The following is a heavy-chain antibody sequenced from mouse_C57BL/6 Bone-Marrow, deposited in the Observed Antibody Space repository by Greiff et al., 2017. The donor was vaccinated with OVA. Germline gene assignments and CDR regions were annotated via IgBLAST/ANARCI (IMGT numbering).Heavy chain of an antibody. CDR1: GYTFTDYY. D-gene: IGHD1-1*01. V-gene: IGHV1-76*01. Sequence: QVQLQQSGAELVRPGASVKLSCKASGYTFTDYYINWVKQRPGQGLEWIARIYPGSGNTYYNEKFKGKATLTAEKSSSTAYMQLSSLTSEDSAVYFGARPYYYGSTWYFDVWGTGTTVTVSS. CDR2: IYPGSGNT. J-gene: IGHJ1*03. CDR3: ARPYYYGSTWYFDV.